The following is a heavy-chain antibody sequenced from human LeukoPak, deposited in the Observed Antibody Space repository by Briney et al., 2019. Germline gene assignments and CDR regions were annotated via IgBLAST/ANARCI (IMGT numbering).Heavy chain of an antibody. CDR1: GGTFSSYA. Sequence: SVKVSCKASGGTFSSYAISWVRQAPGQGLEWMGGIIPIFGTANYAQKFQGRVTITADESTSTAYMELSSLRSEDTAVYYCTRDRGATTNYYYGMDVWGQGTTVTVSS. D-gene: IGHD1-26*01. CDR2: IIPIFGTA. CDR3: TRDRGATTNYYYGMDV. V-gene: IGHV1-69*13. J-gene: IGHJ6*02.